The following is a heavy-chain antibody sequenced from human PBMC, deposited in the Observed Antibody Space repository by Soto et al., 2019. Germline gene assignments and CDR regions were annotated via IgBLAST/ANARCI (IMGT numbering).Heavy chain of an antibody. Sequence: SGPTLVNPTETLTLTCTFSGFSLTSPGMCVSWIRQSPGKALECLALIERDDDDKYYSTSLKTRLTISKDTRKNQVVLTMANMEAADTATSYCARSIRGPRRFNGMDVLAQGTTVTVSS. CDR1: GFSLTSPGMC. D-gene: IGHD1-20*01. V-gene: IGHV2-70*13. CDR3: ARSIRGPRRFNGMDV. CDR2: IERDDDDK. J-gene: IGHJ6*02.